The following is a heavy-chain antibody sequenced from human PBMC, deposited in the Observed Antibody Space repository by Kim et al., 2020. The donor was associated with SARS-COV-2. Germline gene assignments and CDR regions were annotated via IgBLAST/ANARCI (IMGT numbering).Heavy chain of an antibody. J-gene: IGHJ4*02. D-gene: IGHD3-22*01. CDR3: ARGYYDSSGYYLVDY. CDR1: GGSISSYY. CDR2: IYYSGST. V-gene: IGHV4-59*13. Sequence: SETLSLTCTVSGGSISSYYWSWIRQPPGKGLEWIGYIYYSGSTNYNPSLKSRVTISVDTSKNQFSLKLSSVTAADTAVYYCARGYYDSSGYYLVDYWGQG.